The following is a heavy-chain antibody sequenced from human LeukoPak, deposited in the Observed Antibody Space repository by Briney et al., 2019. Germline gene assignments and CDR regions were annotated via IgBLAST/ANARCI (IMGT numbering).Heavy chain of an antibody. CDR3: ARGHDYDPSFDY. V-gene: IGHV3-74*01. CDR1: GFTLSNYW. Sequence: GSLLLSCAASGFTLSNYWMHWVRQAPGKGLVWVSHINRDGRSTTYADSVKGRFTISRDNAKNTLYLQMNTLRAEDTAVYYCARGHDYDPSFDYWGQGTLVAVSS. J-gene: IGHJ4*02. CDR2: INRDGRST. D-gene: IGHD3-3*01.